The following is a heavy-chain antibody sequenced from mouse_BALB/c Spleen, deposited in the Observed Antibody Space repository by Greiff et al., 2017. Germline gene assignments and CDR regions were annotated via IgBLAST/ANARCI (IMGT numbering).Heavy chain of an antibody. D-gene: IGHD1-1*01. Sequence: VQLQQSGPELVKPGASVKMSCKASGYTFTSYVMHWVKQKPGQGLEWIGYINPYNDGTKYNEKFKCKATLTSDKSSSTAYMELSSLTSEDSAVYYCARCYYGSSSAWFAYWGQGTLVTVSA. CDR2: INPYNDGT. CDR3: ARCYYGSSSAWFAY. CDR1: GYTFTSYV. J-gene: IGHJ3*01. V-gene: IGHV1-14*01.